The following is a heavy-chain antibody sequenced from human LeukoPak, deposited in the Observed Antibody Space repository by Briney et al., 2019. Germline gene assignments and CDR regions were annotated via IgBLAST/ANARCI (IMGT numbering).Heavy chain of an antibody. J-gene: IGHJ3*02. CDR2: ISYDGSNK. D-gene: IGHD4-17*01. V-gene: IGHV3-30-3*01. CDR1: GFTFSSYA. Sequence: GGSLRLSCAASGFTFSSYAMHWVRQAPGKGLEWVAVISYDGSNKYYADSVKGRFTISRDNSKNTLYLQMNSLRAEDTAVYYCARVEYDYGDYGNAFDIWGQGTMVTVSS. CDR3: ARVEYDYGDYGNAFDI.